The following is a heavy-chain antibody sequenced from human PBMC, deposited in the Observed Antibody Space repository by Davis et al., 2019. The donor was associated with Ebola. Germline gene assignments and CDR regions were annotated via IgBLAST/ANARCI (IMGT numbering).Heavy chain of an antibody. CDR3: ARGQKVAAYCGGDCYSWFDP. V-gene: IGHV3-7*01. CDR2: IMQDEGEK. D-gene: IGHD2-21*02. Sequence: GGSLRLSCAASGFTFSSYSMSWVRQAPGKGLEWVANIMQDEGEKYFVDSVKGRFTISRDNAKNSLYLQMNSLRAGDTAVYYCARGQKVAAYCGGDCYSWFDPWGQGTLVTVSS. CDR1: GFTFSSYS. J-gene: IGHJ5*02.